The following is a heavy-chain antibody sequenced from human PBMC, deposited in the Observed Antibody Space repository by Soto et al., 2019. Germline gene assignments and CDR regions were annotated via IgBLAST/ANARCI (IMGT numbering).Heavy chain of an antibody. V-gene: IGHV2-26*01. CDR1: GLSITDSEMG. Sequence: QVTLKESGPVLVKPTETLTLRCTVSGLSITDSEMGVSWISQPPGQPLEWLAHIDSSGEKSYRTFLKSRLAISKDTSKSQIVLTMTNMDPADTATYYWARRHLAVAVSPWFDPWGQGIPVTVSS. CDR2: IDSSGEK. CDR3: ARRHLAVAVSPWFDP. J-gene: IGHJ5*02. D-gene: IGHD6-19*01.